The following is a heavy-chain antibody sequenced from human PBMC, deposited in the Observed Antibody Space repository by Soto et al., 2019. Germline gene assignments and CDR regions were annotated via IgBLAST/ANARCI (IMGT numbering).Heavy chain of an antibody. CDR2: ISGTGGST. V-gene: IGHV3-23*01. Sequence: EVQLLESGGGLVRPGWSLRRSCAASGFTFTSYAMTWVRQAPGKGLAWVSGISGTGGSTDYADSVKGRFTISRDKSKNTLYLHVNSLRAEDTAVYYCARDDAYSDYDFEYWGQGTLFTVSS. D-gene: IGHD5-12*01. CDR3: ARDDAYSDYDFEY. J-gene: IGHJ4*02. CDR1: GFTFTSYA.